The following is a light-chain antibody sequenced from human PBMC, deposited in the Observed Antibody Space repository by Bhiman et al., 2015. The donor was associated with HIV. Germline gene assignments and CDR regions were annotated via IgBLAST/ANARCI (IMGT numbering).Light chain of an antibody. CDR1: SSNIGAGYD. V-gene: IGLV1-40*01. CDR3: QSYDSSLNGPMV. J-gene: IGLJ2*01. CDR2: DNN. Sequence: QSVLTQPPSVSGAPGQRVTISCTGSSSNIGAGYDVHWYQQLPGTAPKLLIYDNNNRPSGVPDRFSGSKSGTSASLAITGLQAEDEADYYCQSYDSSLNGPMVFGGGTKLTVL.